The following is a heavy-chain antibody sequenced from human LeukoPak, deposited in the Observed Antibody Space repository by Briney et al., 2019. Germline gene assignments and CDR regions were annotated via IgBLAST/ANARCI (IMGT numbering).Heavy chain of an antibody. CDR3: ARLTDYGDYVYYFQH. Sequence: PSETLSLACTVSGGSITSSSYYLGWIRQPPGKWLEWIGSIYYSGSTYYNPSLKSRVTISVDTSKNQFSLQLGSVTAADTAVYYCARLTDYGDYVYYFQHWGQGTLVTVSS. D-gene: IGHD4-17*01. V-gene: IGHV4-39*01. J-gene: IGHJ1*01. CDR1: GGSITSSSYY. CDR2: IYYSGST.